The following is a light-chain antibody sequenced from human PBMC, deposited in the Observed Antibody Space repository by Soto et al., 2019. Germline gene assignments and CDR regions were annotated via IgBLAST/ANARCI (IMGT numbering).Light chain of an antibody. CDR3: QSYDSSLSGWV. J-gene: IGLJ3*02. CDR1: SSNIGADYD. Sequence: QSVLTQPPSVSGAPGQGVTIFCTGSSSNIGADYDVHWYQQLPGTAPKLLIYGNSNRPSGVPDRFSGSKSGTSASLAITGLQAEDETDYYCQSYDSSLSGWVFGGGTKLTVL. CDR2: GNS. V-gene: IGLV1-40*01.